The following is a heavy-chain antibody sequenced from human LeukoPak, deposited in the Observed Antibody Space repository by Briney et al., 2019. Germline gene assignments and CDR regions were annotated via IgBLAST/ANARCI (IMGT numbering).Heavy chain of an antibody. CDR1: GYTFTSYG. Sequence: GASVKVSCKASGYTFTSYGISWVRQAPGQGLEWMGWISAYNGNTNYAQKLQGRVTMTTDTSTSTAYMELRSLRSDDTAVYYCGRVPSSPYDFWSGYFIDYWGQGTLVTVSS. V-gene: IGHV1-18*01. CDR2: ISAYNGNT. CDR3: GRVPSSPYDFWSGYFIDY. D-gene: IGHD3-3*01. J-gene: IGHJ4*02.